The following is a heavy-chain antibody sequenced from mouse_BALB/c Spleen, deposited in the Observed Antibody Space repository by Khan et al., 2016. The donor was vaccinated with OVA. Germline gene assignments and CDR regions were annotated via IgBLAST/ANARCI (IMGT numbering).Heavy chain of an antibody. Sequence: VQLKESGGALVKPGGSLKLSCAAAGFTFSSFCMSWVRQTPDKRLDWVATISSGGSYPYYPHSVKGRFTFSRDNAYNTLFLQMSSLTSEDTAMYYCARQYGQCSMDYWGQGTWVTVSA. D-gene: IGHD3-3*01. J-gene: IGHJ4*01. V-gene: IGHV5-6*01. CDR2: ISSGGSYP. CDR1: GFTFSSFC. CDR3: ARQYGQCSMDY.